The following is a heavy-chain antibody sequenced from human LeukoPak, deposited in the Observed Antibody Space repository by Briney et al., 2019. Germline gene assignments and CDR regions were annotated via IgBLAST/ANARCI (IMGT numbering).Heavy chain of an antibody. CDR3: ARSTCSSTSCYTGDDY. D-gene: IGHD2-2*02. V-gene: IGHV4-39*01. CDR1: GGSISSSSYY. Sequence: SETRSLTCTVSGGSISSSSYYWGWIRQPPGKGLEWIGSIYYSGSTYYNPSLKSRVTISVDTSKNQFSLKLSSVTAADTAVYYCARSTCSSTSCYTGDDYWGQGTPVTVSS. CDR2: IYYSGST. J-gene: IGHJ4*02.